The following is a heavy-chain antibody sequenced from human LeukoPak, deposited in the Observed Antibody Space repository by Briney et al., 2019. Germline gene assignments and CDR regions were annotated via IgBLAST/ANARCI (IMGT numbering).Heavy chain of an antibody. CDR2: FYTSGSA. CDR3: ARGGGAPPSDS. V-gene: IGHV4-4*07. CDR1: GYSISSSY. D-gene: IGHD4-17*01. Sequence: SETLSLTCTVSGYSISSSYWSWIRQPAGKGLEWIGRFYTSGSANYNPSLKRRVSMSVDTSKNQLSLKLTSFPAAAPPVYSCARGGGAPPSDSWGQGPLVTVSS. J-gene: IGHJ4*02.